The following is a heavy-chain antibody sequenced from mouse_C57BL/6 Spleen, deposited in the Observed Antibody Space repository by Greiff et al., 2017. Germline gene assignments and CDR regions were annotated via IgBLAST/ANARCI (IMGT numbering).Heavy chain of an antibody. D-gene: IGHD2-5*01. CDR1: GYTFTSYW. CDR2: IYPGSGST. J-gene: IGHJ3*01. Sequence: QVQLQQPGAELVKPGASVKMSCKASGYTFTSYWITWVKQRPGQGLEWIGDIYPGSGSTNYNEKFKSKATLTVDKSSSTASMQLSNLTSEDSAVYYCARPYSNSWFAYWGQGTLVTVSA. CDR3: ARPYSNSWFAY. V-gene: IGHV1-55*01.